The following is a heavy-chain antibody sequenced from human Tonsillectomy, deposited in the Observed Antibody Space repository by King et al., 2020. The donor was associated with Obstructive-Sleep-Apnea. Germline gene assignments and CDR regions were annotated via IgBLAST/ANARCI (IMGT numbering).Heavy chain of an antibody. D-gene: IGHD3-10*01. J-gene: IGHJ4*02. CDR3: ARDTDSGSGSYYFDY. CDR2: IYHSGST. CDR1: GGSISSGGYS. Sequence: LQLQESGSGLVKPSQTLSLTCAVSGGSISSGGYSWSWIRQPPGKGLDWIGYIYHSGSTFYNPSLKSRVTISVDRSKNQFSRKLSSVTAADTAVYYCARDTDSGSGSYYFDYWGQGTLVTVSS. V-gene: IGHV4-30-2*01.